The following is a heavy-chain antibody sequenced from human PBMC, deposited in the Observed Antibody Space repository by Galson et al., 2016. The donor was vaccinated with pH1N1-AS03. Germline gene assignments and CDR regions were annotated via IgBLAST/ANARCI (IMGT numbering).Heavy chain of an antibody. D-gene: IGHD2-15*01. CDR3: ARDPRGSCSRATCATTYYFGMDV. J-gene: IGHJ6*02. Sequence: SVKVSCKASGYTFTGFYVNWVRQAPGQGLEWMGWINPNSGVTNYAQKFQAWVTMTRDTSSRTAYMELSGLKSDDTAVYYCARDPRGSCSRATCATTYYFGMDVWGQGTTVIVSS. CDR2: INPNSGVT. CDR1: GYTFTGFY. V-gene: IGHV1-2*04.